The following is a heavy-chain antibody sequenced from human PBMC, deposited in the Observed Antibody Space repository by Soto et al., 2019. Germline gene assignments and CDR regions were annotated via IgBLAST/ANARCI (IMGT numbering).Heavy chain of an antibody. V-gene: IGHV3-23*01. CDR3: AKDSYFDWLPSTY. J-gene: IGHJ4*02. CDR2: ISGSGGST. CDR1: GFTFSSYA. Sequence: EVQLLESGGGLVQPGGSLRLSCAASGFTFSSYAMSWVRQAPGKGLEWVSAISGSGGSTYYADSVKGRFTISRDNSKNTQYLQMNSLRAEDTAVYYCAKDSYFDWLPSTYWGQGTLVTVSS. D-gene: IGHD3-9*01.